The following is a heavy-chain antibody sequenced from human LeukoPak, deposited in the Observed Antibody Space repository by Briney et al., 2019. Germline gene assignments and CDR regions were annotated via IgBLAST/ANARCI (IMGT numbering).Heavy chain of an antibody. CDR3: ARGKINTAMSWHAFDI. V-gene: IGHV4-59*12. CDR2: IYYSGST. Sequence: SETLSLTCTVSGGSISSYYWSRIRQPPGKGLEWIGYIYYSGSTNYNPSLKSRVTISVDTSKNQFSLKLSSVTAADTAVYYCARGKINTAMSWHAFDIWGQGTMVTVSS. J-gene: IGHJ3*02. D-gene: IGHD5-18*01. CDR1: GGSISSYY.